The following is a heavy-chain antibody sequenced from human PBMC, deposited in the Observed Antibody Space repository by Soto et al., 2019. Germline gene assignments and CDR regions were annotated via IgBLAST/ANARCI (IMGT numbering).Heavy chain of an antibody. CDR3: AKDLAYGDAFDI. J-gene: IGHJ3*02. CDR1: GFSFDDYA. Sequence: EVQLVESGGGLVQPGRSLRLSCAASGFSFDDYAMHWVRQAPGKGLEWVSGISWNSGSIGYADSVKGQFTISRDNAKNSLYLQMNSLRAEDTALYYCAKDLAYGDAFDIWGQGTMVTVSS. V-gene: IGHV3-9*01. D-gene: IGHD4-17*01. CDR2: ISWNSGSI.